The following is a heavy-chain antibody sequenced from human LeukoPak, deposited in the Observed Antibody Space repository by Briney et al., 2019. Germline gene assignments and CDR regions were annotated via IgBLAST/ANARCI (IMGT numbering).Heavy chain of an antibody. Sequence: SETLSLTCAVYGGSFSGYYWNWIRQPPGKGLEWIGEIYHSGSTNYNPSLKSRVTISVDKTKNQFSLKLSSVTAADTAVYYCASTMESWFDPWGQGTLVTVSS. V-gene: IGHV4-34*01. CDR2: IYHSGST. D-gene: IGHD3-3*01. J-gene: IGHJ5*02. CDR3: ASTMESWFDP. CDR1: GGSFSGYY.